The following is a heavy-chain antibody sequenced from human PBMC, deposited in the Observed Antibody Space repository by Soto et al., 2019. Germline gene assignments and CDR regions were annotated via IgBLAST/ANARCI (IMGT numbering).Heavy chain of an antibody. CDR2: IDYSGST. J-gene: IGHJ5*02. CDR1: GGTIRSGNYY. CDR3: SRRAPEGFDP. V-gene: IGHV4-39*02. Sequence: SETLSLTCTVSGGTIRSGNYYWAWIRQPPGKGLEWIGSIDYSGSTYYNPSLKSRVTISVDTSKNHFSLKLGSVTAADTALYYCSRRAPEGFDPWGQGTLVTVSS.